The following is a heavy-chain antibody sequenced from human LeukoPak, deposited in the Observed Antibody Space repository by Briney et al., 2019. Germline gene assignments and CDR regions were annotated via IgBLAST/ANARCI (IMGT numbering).Heavy chain of an antibody. D-gene: IGHD6-19*01. V-gene: IGHV4-39*05. J-gene: IGHJ4*02. CDR1: GGSISSSSYY. CDR2: IYYSGST. CDR3: AASSGWYYFDY. Sequence: SETPSLTCTVSGGSISSSSYYWGWIRQPPGKGLEWIGSIYYSGSTYYNPSLKSRVTISVDTSKNQFSLRLSSVTAADTAVYYCAASSGWYYFDYWGQGTLVTVSS.